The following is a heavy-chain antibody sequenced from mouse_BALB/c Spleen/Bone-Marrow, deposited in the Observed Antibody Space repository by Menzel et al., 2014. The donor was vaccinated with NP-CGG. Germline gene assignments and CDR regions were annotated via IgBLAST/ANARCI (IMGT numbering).Heavy chain of an antibody. J-gene: IGHJ1*01. CDR2: IDPANGYT. D-gene: IGHD2-14*01. Sequence: VQLKEFGAELVKPGASVKLSCTASGFNIKDTYMHWVKQRPEQGPEWIGRIDPANGYTKYDPKFQGKATITADTSSNTAYLQLSSLTSEDTAVYYCARLGYRYGYWFFDVWGAGTTVTVSS. CDR3: ARLGYRYGYWFFDV. V-gene: IGHV14-3*02. CDR1: GFNIKDTY.